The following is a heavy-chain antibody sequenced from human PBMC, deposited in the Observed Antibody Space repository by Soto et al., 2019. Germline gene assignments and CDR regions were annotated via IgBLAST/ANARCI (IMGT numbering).Heavy chain of an antibody. Sequence: GGSLRLSCAASGFTVSSNYMSWVRQAPGKGLEWVSVIYSGGSTYYADSVKGRFTISRHNSKNTLYLQMNSLRAEDTAVYYCARGDYDILTGYSQAFDYWGQGTLVTVSS. J-gene: IGHJ4*02. V-gene: IGHV3-53*04. D-gene: IGHD3-9*01. CDR3: ARGDYDILTGYSQAFDY. CDR2: IYSGGST. CDR1: GFTVSSNY.